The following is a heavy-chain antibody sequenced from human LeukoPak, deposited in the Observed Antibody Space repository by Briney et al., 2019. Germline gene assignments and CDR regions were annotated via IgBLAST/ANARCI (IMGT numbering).Heavy chain of an antibody. D-gene: IGHD2/OR15-2a*01. CDR1: GVTFSDFW. Sequence: PGGSLRLSCEASGVTFSDFWMTWVRQAPGKGLEWVATMNQDESQKHYVDSVKGRFTISRDNAKNALFLQMNSLRGEDTAIYYCASFEYKYSFGGQGTLVTVSS. J-gene: IGHJ4*02. CDR2: MNQDESQK. V-gene: IGHV3-7*01. CDR3: ASFEYKYSF.